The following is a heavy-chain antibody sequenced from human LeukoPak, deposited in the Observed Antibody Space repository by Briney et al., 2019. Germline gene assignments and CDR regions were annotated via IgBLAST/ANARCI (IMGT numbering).Heavy chain of an antibody. D-gene: IGHD6-13*01. Sequence: GGSLRLSCAASGFTFSSYAMSWVRQAPGKGLEWVSSLSGSGNRTYCADSVKGRFTVSRDNSKNTLYLHMNSLRAEDTAVYFCAKLGKQLEDYWGQGTLVTVSS. V-gene: IGHV3-23*01. CDR3: AKLGKQLEDY. CDR2: LSGSGNRT. CDR1: GFTFSSYA. J-gene: IGHJ4*02.